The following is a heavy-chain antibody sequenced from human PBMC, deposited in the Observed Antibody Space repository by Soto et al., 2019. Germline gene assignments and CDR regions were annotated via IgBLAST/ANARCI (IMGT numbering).Heavy chain of an antibody. CDR1: GYTFTSYA. D-gene: IGHD4-17*01. CDR2: INAGNGNT. J-gene: IGHJ5*02. V-gene: IGHV1-3*01. Sequence: ASVKVSCKASGYTFTSYAMHWVRQAPGQRLEWMGWINAGNGNTKYSQKFQGRVTITRDTSASTAYMELSSLRSEDTAVYYCAKYYGDYQTHFHPWGQGTLVPVSS. CDR3: AKYYGDYQTHFHP.